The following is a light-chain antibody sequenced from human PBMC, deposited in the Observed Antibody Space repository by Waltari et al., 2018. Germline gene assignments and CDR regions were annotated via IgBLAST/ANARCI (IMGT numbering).Light chain of an antibody. CDR2: DVS. CDR1: SNDVGGYNS. J-gene: IGLJ2*01. Sequence: QSALTQPASVSGSPGQSVTIFCAGTSNDVGGYNSVSWYQKQPGQAPRVIIYDVSDRPSGVSDRFSGSKSGNTASLTISGLQAEDEADYYCSSQSSNDVVLFGGGTKLTVL. V-gene: IGLV2-14*01. CDR3: SSQSSNDVVL.